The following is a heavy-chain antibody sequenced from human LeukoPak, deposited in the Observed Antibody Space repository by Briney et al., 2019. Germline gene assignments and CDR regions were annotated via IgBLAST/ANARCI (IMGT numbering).Heavy chain of an antibody. CDR3: AREDSISHDAFDI. D-gene: IGHD6-13*01. CDR1: GFTFSSYE. CDR2: ISSSGSTI. J-gene: IGHJ3*02. V-gene: IGHV3-48*03. Sequence: SGGSLRLSCAASGFTFSSYEMNWVRQAPGKGLEWVSYISSSGSTIYYADSVKGRFTISRDNAKNSLYLQMNSLRAEDTAVYYCAREDSISHDAFDIWGQGTMVTVSS.